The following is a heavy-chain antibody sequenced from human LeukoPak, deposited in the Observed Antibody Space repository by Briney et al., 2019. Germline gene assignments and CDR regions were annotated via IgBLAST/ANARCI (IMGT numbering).Heavy chain of an antibody. D-gene: IGHD3-22*01. Sequence: GESLKISCKGSGYSFTSYWIGWVRQMPGKGLEWMGIIYPGDPDTRYSPSFQGQVTISADKSISTAYLQWSSLKASDTAMYYCARLYGRGDYYDSSGYSEDAFDIWGQGTMVTVSS. J-gene: IGHJ3*02. CDR1: GYSFTSYW. CDR3: ARLYGRGDYYDSSGYSEDAFDI. CDR2: IYPGDPDT. V-gene: IGHV5-51*01.